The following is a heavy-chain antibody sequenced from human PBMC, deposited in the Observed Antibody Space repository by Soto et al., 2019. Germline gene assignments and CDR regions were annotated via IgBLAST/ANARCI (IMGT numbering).Heavy chain of an antibody. D-gene: IGHD3-3*01. CDR3: ARYNRDFWSGTLYNWFDP. Sequence: SETLSLTCTVSGGSISSYYRSWIRQPPGKGLEWIGYIYYSGSTNYNPSLKSRVTISVDTSKNQFSLKLSSVTAADTAVYYCARYNRDFWSGTLYNWFDPWGQGTLVTVSS. J-gene: IGHJ5*02. CDR1: GGSISSYY. CDR2: IYYSGST. V-gene: IGHV4-59*01.